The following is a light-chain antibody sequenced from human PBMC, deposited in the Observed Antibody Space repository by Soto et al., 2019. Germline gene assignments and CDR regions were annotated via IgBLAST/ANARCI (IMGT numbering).Light chain of an antibody. J-gene: IGLJ1*01. Sequence: SALTQPASVSGSPGQSITISCTGTSSDVGGYEYVSWYQQYPGKAPKLMIYEVIDRPAGAPRRFSGSKSGNTASLTITGLQAEDDAHYYCSSYRTGGSYVFGTGTKVTVL. CDR2: EVI. CDR1: SSDVGGYEY. V-gene: IGLV2-14*01. CDR3: SSYRTGGSYV.